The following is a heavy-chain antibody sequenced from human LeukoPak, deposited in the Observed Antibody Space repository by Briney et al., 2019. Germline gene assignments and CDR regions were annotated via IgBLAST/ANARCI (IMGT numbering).Heavy chain of an antibody. CDR1: GYTFTSYG. J-gene: IGHJ5*02. D-gene: IGHD3-22*01. V-gene: IGHV1-18*01. CDR3: AKIWRAGITMIVVALDP. CDR2: ISAYNGNT. Sequence: ASVKVSCKASGYTFTSYGISWVRQAPGQGLEWMGWISAYNGNTNYAQKLQGRVTMTTDTSTSTAYMELRSLRSDDTAVYYCAKIWRAGITMIVVALDPWGQGTLVTVSS.